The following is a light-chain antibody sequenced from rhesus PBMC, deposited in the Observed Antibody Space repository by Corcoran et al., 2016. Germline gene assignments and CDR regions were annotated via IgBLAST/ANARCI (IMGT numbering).Light chain of an antibody. CDR2: EVS. Sequence: QSAPTQSPSVSGSPGQSVTISCTGTSRDIGTYNRVYWYQQLPGKAPKLMIFEVSKRPSRVSDRFSGSKSGNTASLTISGLQAEDEADYYCSSSPNTNMFLVGGGTRLTVL. V-gene: IGLV2-13*03. CDR3: SSSPNTNMFL. J-gene: IGLJ2*01. CDR1: SRDIGTYNR.